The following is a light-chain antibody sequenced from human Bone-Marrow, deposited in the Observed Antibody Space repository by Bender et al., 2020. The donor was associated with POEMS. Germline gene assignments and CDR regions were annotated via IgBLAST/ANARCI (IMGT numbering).Light chain of an antibody. CDR1: NSDIGGYKY. Sequence: QSGMTQPASVSGSPRQSITMSCTGTNSDIGGYKYVSWYQHHPGKAPKLLIYEVNKRPSGVPDRISASRSGNTASLTVSGLQPDDEANYYCLSYAGNNLALFGGGTKLTVL. V-gene: IGLV2-8*01. CDR2: EVN. CDR3: LSYAGNNLAL. J-gene: IGLJ2*01.